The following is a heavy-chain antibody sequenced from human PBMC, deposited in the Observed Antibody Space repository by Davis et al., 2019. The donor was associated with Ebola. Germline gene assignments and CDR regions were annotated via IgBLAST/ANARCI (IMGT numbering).Heavy chain of an antibody. D-gene: IGHD3-3*01. V-gene: IGHV1-69*13. Sequence: SVKVSCKASGGTFISFAINWVRPAPGQGLEWMGGSSPIFGTANYAQRFQGRVTIIADESTSTAYMELSSLRSEDTAVYYCARGATIFGVVNSFDYWGQGTLVTVSS. CDR2: SSPIFGTA. CDR3: ARGATIFGVVNSFDY. J-gene: IGHJ4*02. CDR1: GGTFISFA.